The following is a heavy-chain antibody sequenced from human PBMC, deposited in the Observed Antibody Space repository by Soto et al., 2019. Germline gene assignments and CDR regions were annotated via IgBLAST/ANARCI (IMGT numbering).Heavy chain of an antibody. D-gene: IGHD3-3*01. CDR1: GVTFSSYA. V-gene: IGHV1-69*13. Sequence: SVKFSCKSSGVTFSSYAISWVRQAPGQGLEWMGGIIPIFGTANYAQKFQGRVTITADESTSTAYMELSSLRSEDTAVYYCARGTHLDYDFWSGSQVVGPWGQGHRDTGSA. CDR2: IIPIFGTA. J-gene: IGHJ5*02. CDR3: ARGTHLDYDFWSGSQVVGP.